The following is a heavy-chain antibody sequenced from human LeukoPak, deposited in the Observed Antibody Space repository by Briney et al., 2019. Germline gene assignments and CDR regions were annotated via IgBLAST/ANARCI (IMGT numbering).Heavy chain of an antibody. J-gene: IGHJ4*02. V-gene: IGHV3-23*01. CDR1: GFTFSSYA. Sequence: GGSLRLSCAASGFTFSSYAMSWVRQAPGKGLEWVSAISGSGGSTYYADSVKGRFTISRDNSKDTLYLQMNSLRAEDTAVYYCAKRTYDSSGYGDYWGQGTLVTVSS. CDR3: AKRTYDSSGYGDY. CDR2: ISGSGGST. D-gene: IGHD3-22*01.